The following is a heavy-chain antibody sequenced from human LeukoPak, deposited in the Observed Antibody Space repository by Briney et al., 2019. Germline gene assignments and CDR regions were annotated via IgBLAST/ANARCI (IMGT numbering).Heavy chain of an antibody. CDR1: GGSFSGYY. V-gene: IGHV4-34*01. D-gene: IGHD6-19*01. CDR2: INHRGVT. CDR3: ARINAASSGWPGEHYYIMDV. Sequence: SETLSLTCAVYGGSFSGYYWSWIRQPPGKGLEWVGEINHRGVTNYSPPLKSRVTISMDTSKNQFSLKLNSVTAADTAAYYCARINAASSGWPGEHYYIMDVWGQGTPVTVYS. J-gene: IGHJ6*02.